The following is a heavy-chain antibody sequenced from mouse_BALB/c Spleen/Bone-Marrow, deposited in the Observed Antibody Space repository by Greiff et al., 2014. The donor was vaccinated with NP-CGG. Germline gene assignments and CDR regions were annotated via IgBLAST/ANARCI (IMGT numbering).Heavy chain of an antibody. D-gene: IGHD1-1*01. CDR3: ARSVFMYDYAIDY. CDR2: VSYSGST. V-gene: IGHV3-2*02. Sequence: EVKLAESGPGLVKPSQSLSLTCTVTGYSITSDYAWNWIRQFPGNKLEWMGYVSYSGSTSYNPSLKSRISITRDTSKNQFFLQLNSVASEDTSTYYCARSVFMYDYAIDYWGQGTSVTFAS. J-gene: IGHJ4*01. CDR1: GYSITSDYA.